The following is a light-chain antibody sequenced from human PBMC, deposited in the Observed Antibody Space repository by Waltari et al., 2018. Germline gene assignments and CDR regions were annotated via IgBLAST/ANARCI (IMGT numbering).Light chain of an antibody. CDR2: DVS. CDR3: SSYTTSSTLD. Sequence: QSALTQPASVSGSPGQSITISCTGTRIDVDGYNYVSWYQKHPGRAPKLIIYDVSLRPSGVSNRFSCSKSGNTASLTISGLQGEDEGDYYCSSYTTSSTLDFGTGTEVTVL. V-gene: IGLV2-14*03. J-gene: IGLJ1*01. CDR1: RIDVDGYNY.